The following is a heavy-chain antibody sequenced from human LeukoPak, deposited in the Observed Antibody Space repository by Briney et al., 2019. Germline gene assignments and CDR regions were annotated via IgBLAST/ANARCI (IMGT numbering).Heavy chain of an antibody. Sequence: GGSLRLSCAASGFTFSSYSMNWVRHAPGKGLEWVSYISGSSSTIYYADSVKGRFTISRDNAKNSLYLQMNSLRAEDTAVYYCARVFKEIVVVYTGTAYYYGMDVWGQGTTVTVSS. V-gene: IGHV3-48*01. J-gene: IGHJ6*02. CDR2: ISGSSSTI. CDR1: GFTFSSYS. CDR3: ARVFKEIVVVYTGTAYYYGMDV. D-gene: IGHD2-15*01.